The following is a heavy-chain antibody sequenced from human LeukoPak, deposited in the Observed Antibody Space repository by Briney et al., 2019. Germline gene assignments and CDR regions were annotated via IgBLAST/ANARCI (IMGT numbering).Heavy chain of an antibody. Sequence: SETLSLTCTVSGGSISSSSYYWGWIRQPPGKGLEWIGSIYYSGSTFYNPSLKSRVTISVDTSKNQFSLKLSSVTAADTAVYYCARQFVGYSFFDYWGQGTLVTASS. CDR2: IYYSGST. D-gene: IGHD5-18*01. CDR1: GGSISSSSYY. V-gene: IGHV4-39*01. CDR3: ARQFVGYSFFDY. J-gene: IGHJ4*02.